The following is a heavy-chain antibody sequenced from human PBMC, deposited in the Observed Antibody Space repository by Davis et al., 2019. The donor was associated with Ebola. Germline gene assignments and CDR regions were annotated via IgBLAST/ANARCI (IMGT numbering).Heavy chain of an antibody. V-gene: IGHV3-7*01. J-gene: IGHJ6*02. D-gene: IGHD4-17*01. CDR1: GFTFSSYW. CDR3: AREGRYGDPKAYYYYYYGMDV. CDR2: IKQDGSEK. Sequence: GESLKISCAASGFTFSSYWMSWVRQAPGKGLEWVANIKQDGSEKYYVDSVKGRFTIYRDNSKNTLYLQMNSLRAEDTAVYYCAREGRYGDPKAYYYYYYGMDVWGQGTTVTVSS.